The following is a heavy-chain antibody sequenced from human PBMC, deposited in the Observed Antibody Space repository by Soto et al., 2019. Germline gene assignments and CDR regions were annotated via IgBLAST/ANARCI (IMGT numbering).Heavy chain of an antibody. CDR3: ARGVVVVAATRYGMDV. V-gene: IGHV1-2*02. CDR1: GYTFNGYY. CDR2: INPNSGGT. J-gene: IGHJ6*02. Sequence: ASVKVSCKASGYTFNGYYMHWVRQAPGQGLEWMGWINPNSGGTNYAQKFQGRVTMTRATSISTAYMELSRLRSDDTDVYYCARGVVVVAATRYGMDVWGQGTTVTVSS. D-gene: IGHD2-15*01.